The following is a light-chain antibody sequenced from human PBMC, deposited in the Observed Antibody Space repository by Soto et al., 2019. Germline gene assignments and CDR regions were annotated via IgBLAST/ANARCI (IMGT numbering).Light chain of an antibody. J-gene: IGKJ1*01. CDR3: HQYSSSPWT. CDR2: GTS. V-gene: IGKV3-20*01. Sequence: EIVLTQSPGTLSLSPGERATLSCRASQSVSSSHLAWCQQKPGQAPRLLIYGTSSRATGIPDRFSGSGSGTDFTLTISRLEPEDFAVYYCHQYSSSPWTFGQGTKVEIK. CDR1: QSVSSSH.